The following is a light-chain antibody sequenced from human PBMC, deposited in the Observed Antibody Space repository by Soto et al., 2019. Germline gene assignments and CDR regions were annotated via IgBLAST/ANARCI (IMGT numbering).Light chain of an antibody. J-gene: IGLJ2*01. V-gene: IGLV2-8*01. CDR1: SSDVGGYNY. CDR2: EVT. CDR3: SSYAGRNNLV. Sequence: QSALTQPPSASGSPGQSVTISCTGTSSDVGGYNYVSWYQQHPGKAPKLVIYEVTKRPAGVPDRFSGSKSGNTASLTVAGLQAEDEADYYCSSYAGRNNLVFGGWTKLTVL.